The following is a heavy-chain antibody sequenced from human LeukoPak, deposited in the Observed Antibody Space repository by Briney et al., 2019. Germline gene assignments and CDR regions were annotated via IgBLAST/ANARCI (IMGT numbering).Heavy chain of an antibody. V-gene: IGHV1-18*01. D-gene: IGHD5-18*01. Sequence: ASVKVPCKASGYTFTSYGISWVRQAPGQGLEWMGWISAYNGNTNYAQKLQGRVTMATDTSTSTAYMELRSLRSDDSAVYYCAREGPETYNFDFWGQGTQVTVSS. CDR1: GYTFTSYG. CDR2: ISAYNGNT. CDR3: AREGPETYNFDF. J-gene: IGHJ4*02.